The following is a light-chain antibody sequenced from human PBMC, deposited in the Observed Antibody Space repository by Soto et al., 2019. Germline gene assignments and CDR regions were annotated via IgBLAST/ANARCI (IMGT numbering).Light chain of an antibody. J-gene: IGKJ3*01. CDR3: QQRYSTPLFT. Sequence: DIQMTQSPSSLSASVGDRVTITCRASQSISSYLNWYQQKPGKAPKLLIYAASSLQSGVPSRFSCSGSGADFTVTISSLQPEDFATYYCQQRYSTPLFTFGPGTKVDIK. CDR1: QSISSY. CDR2: AAS. V-gene: IGKV1-39*01.